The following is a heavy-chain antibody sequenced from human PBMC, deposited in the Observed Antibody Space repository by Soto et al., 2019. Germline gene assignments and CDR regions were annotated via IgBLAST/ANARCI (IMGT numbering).Heavy chain of an antibody. Sequence: AEVKVSCKASGCTFSNCYRSGVRQAPGQGLEWMGWISPSTGPTISAQNFHGRVTMTTDTSTATAHMELRSLISDDTAVYYCARVVMIFGVANVGSYFDYWAQGTRVTV. CDR3: ARVVMIFGVANVGSYFDY. CDR2: ISPSTGPT. V-gene: IGHV1-18*01. J-gene: IGHJ4*02. CDR1: GCTFSNCY. D-gene: IGHD3-3*01.